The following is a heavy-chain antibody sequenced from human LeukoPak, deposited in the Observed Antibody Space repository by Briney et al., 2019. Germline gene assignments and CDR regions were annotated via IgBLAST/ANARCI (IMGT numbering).Heavy chain of an antibody. D-gene: IGHD5-12*01. J-gene: IGHJ4*02. Sequence: GGSLRLSCEASEFIFSSYWMNWVRQAPGKGLEWVANIKQDGSEKEYVDSVKGRFTISRDNAKNSLYLQMNSLRAEDTAVYYCARGGRGYDDNFDYWGQGTLVTVSS. V-gene: IGHV3-7*01. CDR1: EFIFSSYW. CDR3: ARGGRGYDDNFDY. CDR2: IKQDGSEK.